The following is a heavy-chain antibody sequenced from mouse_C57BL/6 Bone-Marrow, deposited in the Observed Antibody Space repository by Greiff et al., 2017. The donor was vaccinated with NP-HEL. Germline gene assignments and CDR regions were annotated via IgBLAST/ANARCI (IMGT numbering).Heavy chain of an antibody. Sequence: LVKPGASVTLSCKASGYTFTAYTIHWVKPRSGQGLEWIGWFYPGSGSIKYNENFKDKATLTADKSSSTVYMELSRLTSEDSAVYFCARHFYYYGSGCYFDYWGQGTTLTVSS. CDR1: GYTFTAYT. D-gene: IGHD1-1*01. CDR2: FYPGSGSI. V-gene: IGHV1-62-2*01. CDR3: ARHFYYYGSGCYFDY. J-gene: IGHJ2*01.